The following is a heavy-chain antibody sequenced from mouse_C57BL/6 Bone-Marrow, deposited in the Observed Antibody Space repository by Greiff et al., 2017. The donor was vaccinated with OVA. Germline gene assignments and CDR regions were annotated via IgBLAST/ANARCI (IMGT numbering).Heavy chain of an antibody. CDR1: GYSFTGYF. CDR3: ARKDYDAAMDY. CDR2: INPYNGDT. Sequence: EVKLQQSGPELVKPGDSVKISCKASGYSFTGYFMNWVMQSHGKSLEWIGRINPYNGDTFYNQKFKGKATLTVDKSSSTAHMELRSLTSEDSAVYYCARKDYDAAMDYWGQGTSVTVSS. D-gene: IGHD2-4*01. V-gene: IGHV1-20*01. J-gene: IGHJ4*01.